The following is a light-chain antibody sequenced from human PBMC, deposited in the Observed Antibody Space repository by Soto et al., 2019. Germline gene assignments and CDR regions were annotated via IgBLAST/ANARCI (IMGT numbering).Light chain of an antibody. CDR3: QLYNSYSRT. J-gene: IGKJ1*01. CDR2: KAS. CDR1: QSIITS. Sequence: DIQMTQSPSTLSASVGDRVTITCRASQSIITSLAWYQQKPGKAPKLLIYKASSLQSGVPSRFSGSGSGTEFTLTISSLQPDDSATYYCQLYNSYSRTFGQGTKVDIK. V-gene: IGKV1-5*03.